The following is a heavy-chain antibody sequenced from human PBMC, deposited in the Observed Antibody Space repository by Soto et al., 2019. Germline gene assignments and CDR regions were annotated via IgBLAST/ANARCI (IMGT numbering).Heavy chain of an antibody. V-gene: IGHV5-51*01. CDR3: ARHTEAVAATD. CDR2: IYPDDSDT. J-gene: IGHJ4*02. D-gene: IGHD6-19*01. Sequence: PGESLKISCQASGYGFTSYWIGWVRQLPGKGLEWMGIIYPDDSDTRYSPSFQGQVTISADKSISTAYLQWSSLKASDTAIYYCARHTEAVAATDWGQGTLVTVSS. CDR1: GYGFTSYW.